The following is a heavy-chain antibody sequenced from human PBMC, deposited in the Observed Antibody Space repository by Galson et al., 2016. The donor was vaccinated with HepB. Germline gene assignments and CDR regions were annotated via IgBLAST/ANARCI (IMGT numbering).Heavy chain of an antibody. CDR2: ISGSGGST. V-gene: IGHV3-23*01. D-gene: IGHD3-10*01. CDR3: AKDPQIYASGSNSFDP. CDR1: GFTFSSYS. J-gene: IGHJ5*02. Sequence: SLRLSCAASGFTFSSYSMGWVRQAPGKGLEWVSSISGSGGSTYYADSVKGRFTISSDNSKNTLYLQMNSLRAEDTAVYYCAKDPQIYASGSNSFDPWGQGTLVTVTS.